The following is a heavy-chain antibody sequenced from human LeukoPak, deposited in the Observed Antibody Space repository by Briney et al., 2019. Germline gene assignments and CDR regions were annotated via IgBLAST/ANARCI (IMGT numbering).Heavy chain of an antibody. CDR1: GGSFSGYY. D-gene: IGHD2-2*01. Sequence: TSETLSLTCAVYGGSFSGYYWSWIRQPPGKGLEWIGEINHSGSTNYNPSLKSRVTISVDTSKNQFSLKRSSVTAADTAVYYCARVIVVVPAAYDAFDIWGQGTMVTVSS. CDR2: INHSGST. V-gene: IGHV4-34*01. J-gene: IGHJ3*02. CDR3: ARVIVVVPAAYDAFDI.